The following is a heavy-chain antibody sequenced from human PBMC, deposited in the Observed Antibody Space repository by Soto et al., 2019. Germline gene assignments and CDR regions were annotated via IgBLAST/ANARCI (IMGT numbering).Heavy chain of an antibody. J-gene: IGHJ6*02. D-gene: IGHD2-15*01. CDR1: GFTFSSYA. Sequence: QVQLVESGGGVVQPGRSLRLSCAASGFTFSSYAMHWVRQAPGKGLEWVAVISYDGSNKYYADSVKGRFTISRDNSKNTLYLQMNSLRAEDTAVYYCARGGGYCSGGSCYSGVPYGMDVWGQGTTVTVSS. V-gene: IGHV3-30-3*01. CDR3: ARGGGYCSGGSCYSGVPYGMDV. CDR2: ISYDGSNK.